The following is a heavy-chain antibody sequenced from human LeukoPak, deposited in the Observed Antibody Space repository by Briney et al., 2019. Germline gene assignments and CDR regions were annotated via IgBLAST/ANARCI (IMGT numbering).Heavy chain of an antibody. CDR1: GFTFSSYG. Sequence: PGGSLRLSCAASGFTFSSYGMRWVRQAPGKGLEWVAFIRYDGSNKYYVDSVKGRFTISRDNSKNTLYLQMNSLRAEDTAVYYCAKAKQLTLDYWGQGTLVTVSS. CDR2: IRYDGSNK. J-gene: IGHJ4*02. CDR3: AKAKQLTLDY. V-gene: IGHV3-30*02. D-gene: IGHD6-6*01.